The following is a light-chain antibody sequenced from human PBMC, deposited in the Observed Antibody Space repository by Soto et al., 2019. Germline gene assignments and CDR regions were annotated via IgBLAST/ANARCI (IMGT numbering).Light chain of an antibody. V-gene: IGKV3-20*01. Sequence: EIVLTQSPGTLSLSPGERATLSCRASQSVSSSYLAWYQQKPGQAPRHLIYGASSRATGIPDRFSGSGSGTDFPLTISRLEPEDFAVYYCQQYGSSPQTFGQGNKVEIK. J-gene: IGKJ1*01. CDR3: QQYGSSPQT. CDR2: GAS. CDR1: QSVSSSY.